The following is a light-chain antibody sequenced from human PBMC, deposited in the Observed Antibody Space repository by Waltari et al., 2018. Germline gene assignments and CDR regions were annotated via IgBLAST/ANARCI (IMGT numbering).Light chain of an antibody. V-gene: IGKV1-33*01. CDR2: DAS. CDR1: HDIENY. CDR3: LQYDNVPLT. Sequence: DIQMTQSPSSLSASVGDRVTITCQASHDIENYLNWYQQRPGKAPKLLIYDASNLQTVAPSRFSGSGSGTYFTFTISSLQPEDIATYYCLQYDNVPLTVGGGTKVEIK. J-gene: IGKJ4*01.